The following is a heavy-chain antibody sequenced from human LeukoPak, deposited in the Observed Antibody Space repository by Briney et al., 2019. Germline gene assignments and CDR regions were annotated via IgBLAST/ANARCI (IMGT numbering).Heavy chain of an antibody. CDR3: ARGYRSGWYFDY. Sequence: ASVKVSCKASGYTFTGYYMHWVRLAPAQGLEWMGWINPNSGGTNYAQKFQGRVTMTRDTSISTAYMELSRLRSDDTAVYYCARGYRSGWYFDYWGQGTLVTVSS. J-gene: IGHJ4*02. CDR1: GYTFTGYY. D-gene: IGHD6-19*01. CDR2: INPNSGGT. V-gene: IGHV1-2*02.